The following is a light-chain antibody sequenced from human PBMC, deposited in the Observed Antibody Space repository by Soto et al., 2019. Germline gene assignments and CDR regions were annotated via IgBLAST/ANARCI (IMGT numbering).Light chain of an antibody. CDR2: DAS. CDR3: QQRSNWPPAK. CDR1: QSVSSY. V-gene: IGKV3-11*01. J-gene: IGKJ4*02. Sequence: EIVLTQSPATLSLSPGERATLSCRASQSVSSYLAWYQQKPGQAPRLLIYDASNRATGIPARFSGSGSGTDFTLPISSLEPGDFAVYYCQQRSNWPPAKFGGGTKVEIK.